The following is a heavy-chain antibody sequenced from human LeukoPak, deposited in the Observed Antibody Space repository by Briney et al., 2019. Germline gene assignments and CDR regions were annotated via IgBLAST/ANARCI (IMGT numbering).Heavy chain of an antibody. Sequence: SSETLSLTCTVSGGPISTYYWSWIRQPPGKRLEWIGYISYSGGTNYNPSLKSRVTISVDTSKNQFSLKLSSVTAADTAVYYCARRSRIAAHFDYWGQGTLVTVSS. CDR2: ISYSGGT. V-gene: IGHV4-59*08. CDR3: ARRSRIAAHFDY. D-gene: IGHD2-15*01. J-gene: IGHJ4*02. CDR1: GGPISTYY.